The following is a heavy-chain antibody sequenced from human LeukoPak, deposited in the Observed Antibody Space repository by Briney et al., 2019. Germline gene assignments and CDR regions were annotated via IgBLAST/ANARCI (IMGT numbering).Heavy chain of an antibody. J-gene: IGHJ4*03. D-gene: IGHD1-1*01. CDR2: INHRGDT. CDR3: ARGPTISETGYFDY. Sequence: SETLSLTCAVYGGSFSAYYWSWIRQTPGKGLEWIAEINHRGDTNYNPSVKSRVSISVDTSKNQFSLKVTSLTAADTAVYYCARGPTISETGYFDYWGQGTLVTVSS. CDR1: GGSFSAYY. V-gene: IGHV4-34*01.